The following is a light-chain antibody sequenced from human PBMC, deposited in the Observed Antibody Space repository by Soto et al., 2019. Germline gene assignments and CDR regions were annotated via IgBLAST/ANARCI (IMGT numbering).Light chain of an antibody. V-gene: IGKV1-33*01. CDR3: QQYGTFPPYT. Sequence: DIPMTQSPSSLSASVGDRVTITCQASQDISKYLNWYQQKSGRAPKLLIYDASSLETGVPSRFSGSGSGTDFTFTISSLQPEDTATYFCQQYGTFPPYTFGQGTKLEI. J-gene: IGKJ2*01. CDR1: QDISKY. CDR2: DAS.